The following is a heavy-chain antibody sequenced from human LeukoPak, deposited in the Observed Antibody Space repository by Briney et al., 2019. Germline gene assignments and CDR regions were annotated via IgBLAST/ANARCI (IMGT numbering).Heavy chain of an antibody. D-gene: IGHD3-16*01. Sequence: SETLSLTCSVSGGSISGHYWTWIRQPPGKGLEWIGQIHYTGKPDYNPSLKSRITISVDTSKNQVSLQVSSVTAADSAIYYCARFGADYDMDVWGHGTTVTVFS. J-gene: IGHJ6*02. V-gene: IGHV4-59*11. CDR3: ARFGADYDMDV. CDR1: GGSISGHY. CDR2: IHYTGKP.